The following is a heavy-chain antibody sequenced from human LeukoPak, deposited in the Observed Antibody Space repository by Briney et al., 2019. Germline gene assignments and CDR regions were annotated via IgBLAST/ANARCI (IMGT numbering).Heavy chain of an antibody. CDR2: IIPILGTT. CDR1: GGTFSSYA. Sequence: ASVKVSCKASGGTFSSYAFNWVRQAPGQGLQWMGGIIPILGTTNYAQQFQGRVTMTTDESTSTAYMELSSLRSEDTAVYYCARMSVIGPSQFDFWGQGTLVTVSS. D-gene: IGHD2-21*01. CDR3: ARMSVIGPSQFDF. J-gene: IGHJ4*02. V-gene: IGHV1-69*05.